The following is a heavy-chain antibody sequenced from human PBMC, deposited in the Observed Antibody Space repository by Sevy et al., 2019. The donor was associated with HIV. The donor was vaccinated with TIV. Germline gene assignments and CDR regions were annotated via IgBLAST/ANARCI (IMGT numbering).Heavy chain of an antibody. V-gene: IGHV1-24*01. J-gene: IGHJ4*02. Sequence: ASVKVSCKVSGYTLTGLSMHWVRQAPGKGLEWMGSFDPEDGETIYAQNFQGRVTMTEDTSTDTAYMELSSLRSEDTAVCFCATTKDYYDSSGCPFDYWGQGTLVTVSS. CDR3: ATTKDYYDSSGCPFDY. D-gene: IGHD3-22*01. CDR2: FDPEDGET. CDR1: GYTLTGLS.